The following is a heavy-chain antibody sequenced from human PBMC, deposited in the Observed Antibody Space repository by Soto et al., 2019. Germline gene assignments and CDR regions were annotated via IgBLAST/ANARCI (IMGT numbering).Heavy chain of an antibody. CDR1: GFIFSVSD. J-gene: IGHJ4*02. Sequence: DVQVLESGGGLVQPGGSLRLSCAPSGFIFSVSDMTWVRQAPGKGLEWVSSISIRGDAAYYADSVKGRFTISRDNSKNTLYLQMSNLRAEDTAVYYCAQLVSQAHLDHWGRGGLVTVSS. D-gene: IGHD2-15*01. CDR3: AQLVSQAHLDH. CDR2: ISIRGDAA. V-gene: IGHV3-23*01.